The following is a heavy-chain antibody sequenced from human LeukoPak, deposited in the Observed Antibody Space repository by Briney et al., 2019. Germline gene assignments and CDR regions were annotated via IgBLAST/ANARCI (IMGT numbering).Heavy chain of an antibody. CDR1: GGSISSNNW. CDR2: IYHDGST. CDR3: ARRGYDYGGYDS. Sequence: SETLSLTCAVSGGSISSNNWWIWVRQSPEKGLEWIGEIYHDGSTNYNPSLKSRVTISMDKSKNQLSLKLNFVTAADTAVYYCARRGYDYGGYDSWGRGTLVSVSS. J-gene: IGHJ5*01. V-gene: IGHV4-4*02. D-gene: IGHD5-18*01.